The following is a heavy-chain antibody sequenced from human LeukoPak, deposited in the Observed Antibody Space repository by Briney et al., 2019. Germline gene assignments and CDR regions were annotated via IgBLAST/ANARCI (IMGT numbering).Heavy chain of an antibody. CDR2: INAGHGNT. D-gene: IGHD3-16*01. CDR1: GYTFTNYA. V-gene: IGHV1-3*03. J-gene: IGHJ4*02. Sequence: ASVKVSCKASGYTFTNYAMHWVRQAPGQRLEWMGWINAGHGNTKYSQEFQGRVTMTEDTSTDTAYMELSSLRSEDTAVYYCATYGTQYDYGMGYWDQGTLVTVSS. CDR3: ATYGTQYDYGMGY.